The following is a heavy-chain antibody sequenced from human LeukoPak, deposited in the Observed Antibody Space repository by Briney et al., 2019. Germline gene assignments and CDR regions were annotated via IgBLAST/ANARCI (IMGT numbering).Heavy chain of an antibody. D-gene: IGHD2-15*01. Sequence: ASVKVSCKASGYTFTSYYMHWVRQAPGQGLEWMGWINPNSGGTNYAQKFQGRVTMTRDTSISTAYMELSRLRSDDTAVYYCARDLTRVVAAAKNGFGYWGQGTLVTVSS. CDR1: GYTFTSYY. J-gene: IGHJ4*02. CDR3: ARDLTRVVAAAKNGFGY. V-gene: IGHV1-2*02. CDR2: INPNSGGT.